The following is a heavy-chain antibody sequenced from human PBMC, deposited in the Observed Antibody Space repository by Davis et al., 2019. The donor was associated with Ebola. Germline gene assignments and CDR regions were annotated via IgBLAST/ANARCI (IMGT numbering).Heavy chain of an antibody. CDR3: VKDSSNIWFDI. Sequence: GESLKISCVASEFSFSNYWMHWVRQVPGKGLVWVSRINNDGSNTDYADSVKGRFTISRDNAKNTLYLQMNSLRVEDSAIYYCVKDSSNIWFDIWGQGTLVTVSS. D-gene: IGHD2/OR15-2a*01. V-gene: IGHV3-74*01. J-gene: IGHJ3*02. CDR1: EFSFSNYW. CDR2: INNDGSNT.